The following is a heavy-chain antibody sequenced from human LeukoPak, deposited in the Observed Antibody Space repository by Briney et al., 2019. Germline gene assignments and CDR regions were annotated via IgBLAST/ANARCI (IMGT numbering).Heavy chain of an antibody. CDR3: ARHLTVYGDPTDY. CDR2: IYPGDSDT. CDR1: GYSFTSYW. V-gene: IGHV5-51*01. J-gene: IGHJ4*02. D-gene: IGHD4-17*01. Sequence: GESLKISCKGSGYSFTSYWIGWVRQMPGKGLEWMGIIYPGDSDTRYSPSFQGQVTISADKSISTAYLQWSSLKASDTATYYCARHLTVYGDPTDYWGQGTLVTVSS.